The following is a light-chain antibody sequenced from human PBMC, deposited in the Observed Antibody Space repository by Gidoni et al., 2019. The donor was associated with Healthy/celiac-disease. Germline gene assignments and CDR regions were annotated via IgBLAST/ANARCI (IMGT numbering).Light chain of an antibody. V-gene: IGKV2-28*01. CDR3: MQALQTLT. Sequence: DIVMTQSPLSLTVTPGAPASISCRSSQGLLHSNGYNYLDWYLPKPGQSPQLLIYLGSTRASGVPDRFSASGSGTDFTLKLSRVEAEDVGVYYRMQALQTLTFGPGTKVDIK. CDR2: LGS. CDR1: QGLLHSNGYNY. J-gene: IGKJ3*01.